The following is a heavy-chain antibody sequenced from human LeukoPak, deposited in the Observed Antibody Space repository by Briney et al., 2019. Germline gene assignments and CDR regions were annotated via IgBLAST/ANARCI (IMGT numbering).Heavy chain of an antibody. D-gene: IGHD5-12*01. V-gene: IGHV4-59*01. CDR3: ARGGIRGYSAFDNLDF. CDR2: VYYGGST. J-gene: IGHJ4*02. Sequence: SETLSLTCTVSGVSINDFYWTWIRQAPGKGLEWIGYVYYGGSTNYNPSLKSRVSMSVDTSKNQFSLTLTSVTAADTAFYYCARGGIRGYSAFDNLDFWGLGTHVTVSS. CDR1: GVSINDFY.